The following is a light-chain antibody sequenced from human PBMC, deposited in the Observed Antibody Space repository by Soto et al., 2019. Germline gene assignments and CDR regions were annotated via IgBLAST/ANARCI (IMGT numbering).Light chain of an antibody. J-gene: IGLJ1*01. V-gene: IGLV2-14*01. Sequence: QSALTQPASVSGSPGQSITISCTGTSSDVGGYNYVSWYQQHPGKAPKLMIYEVSNRPSGVSNRFSGSKSGNTASLTISGLQAEDEADYYSSSYTSSSTLVFGTGTKVNVL. CDR3: SSYTSSSTLV. CDR1: SSDVGGYNY. CDR2: EVS.